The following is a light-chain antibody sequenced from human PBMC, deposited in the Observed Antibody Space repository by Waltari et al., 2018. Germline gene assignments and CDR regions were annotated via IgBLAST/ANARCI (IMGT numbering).Light chain of an antibody. J-gene: IGLJ1*01. CDR2: EVS. CDR1: SSAVGGYNY. Sequence: QSALTQPPPASGSPGQSVTISRTGTSSAVGGYNYVSWYQQHPGKAPKLMIYEVSKRPSGVPDRFSGSKSGNTASLTVSGLQAEDEADYYCSSFEVFGTGTKVTVL. CDR3: SSFEV. V-gene: IGLV2-8*01.